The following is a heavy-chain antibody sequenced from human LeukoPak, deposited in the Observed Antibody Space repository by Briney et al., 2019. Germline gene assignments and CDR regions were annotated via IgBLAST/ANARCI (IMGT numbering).Heavy chain of an antibody. CDR2: IYYSGST. J-gene: IGHJ6*02. CDR3: ARDRLNYDILTGYYYYYGMDV. CDR1: GGSISSGGYY. V-gene: IGHV4-61*08. D-gene: IGHD3-9*01. Sequence: SQTLSLTCTVSGGSISSGGYYWSWIRQHPGKGLEWIGYIYYSGSTNYNPSLKSRVTISVDTSKNQFSLKLSSVTAADTAVYYCARDRLNYDILTGYYYYYGMDVWGQGTTVTVSS.